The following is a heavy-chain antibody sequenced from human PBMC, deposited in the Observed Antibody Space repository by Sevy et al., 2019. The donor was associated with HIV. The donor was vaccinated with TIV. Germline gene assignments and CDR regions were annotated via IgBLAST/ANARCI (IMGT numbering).Heavy chain of an antibody. CDR2: FGPDDGET. V-gene: IGHV1-24*01. CDR1: GDALTTLP. CDR3: ATLDFWSENPFYGTDV. Sequence: ASTKIYWKVPGDALTTLPMPWARQAPGQWLESTPPFGPDDGETIYAQRFQGRVTMTEDTSTDTAYMELSSLRSEDTAVYYCATLDFWSENPFYGTDVWGQGTTVTVSS. D-gene: IGHD3-3*01. J-gene: IGHJ6*02.